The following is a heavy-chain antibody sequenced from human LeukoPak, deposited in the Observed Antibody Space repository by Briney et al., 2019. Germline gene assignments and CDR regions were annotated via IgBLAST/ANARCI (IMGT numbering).Heavy chain of an antibody. V-gene: IGHV3-30-3*01. CDR3: ASGRGYRYCSGGSCYGMDV. Sequence: PGRSLRLSCAASGFTFSSYAMHWVRQAPGKGLEWVAVISYDGSNKYYADSVKGRFTISRDNSKNTLYLQMNSLRAEDTAVYYCASGRGYRYCSGGSCYGMDVWGQGTTVTVSS. J-gene: IGHJ6*02. CDR2: ISYDGSNK. D-gene: IGHD2-15*01. CDR1: GFTFSSYA.